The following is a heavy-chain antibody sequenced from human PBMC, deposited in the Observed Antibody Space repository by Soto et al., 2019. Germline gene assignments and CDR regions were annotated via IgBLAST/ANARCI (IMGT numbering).Heavy chain of an antibody. J-gene: IGHJ4*02. CDR2: FDPEDGET. Sequence: QVQLVQSGAEVKKPGASVKVSCKVSGYTLTELSMHWVRQAPGKGLEWMGGFDPEDGETIYAQKFQGRVTMTEDTATDTAYMELSSLRSEDTAVYYCATMITCGGVILLSPPTPFDYWGQGTLVTVSS. CDR1: GYTLTELS. D-gene: IGHD3-16*01. CDR3: ATMITCGGVILLSPPTPFDY. V-gene: IGHV1-24*01.